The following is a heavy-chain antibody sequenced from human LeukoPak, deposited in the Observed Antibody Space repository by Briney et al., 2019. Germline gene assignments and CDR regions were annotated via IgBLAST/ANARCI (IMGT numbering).Heavy chain of an antibody. CDR3: ARGVPQWPARVDY. D-gene: IGHD6-19*01. J-gene: IGHJ4*02. V-gene: IGHV4-59*08. CDR2: IYYSGST. CDR1: GGSISSYY. Sequence: PSETLSLTCTVSGGSISSYYWSWIRQPPGKGLEWIGFIYYSGSTNYNPSLKSRVTISVGTSKNQISLKLSSVTAADTAVYYCARGVPQWPARVDYWGQGTLVTVSS.